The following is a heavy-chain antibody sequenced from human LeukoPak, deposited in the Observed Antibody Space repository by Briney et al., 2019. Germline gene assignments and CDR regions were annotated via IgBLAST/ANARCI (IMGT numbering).Heavy chain of an antibody. Sequence: GSLRLSCAASGFTFSSYWMSWVRQAPGKGLEWVANIKQDGSEKYYVDSVKGRFTISRDNAKNSLYLQMNSLRAEDTAVYYCARDPQYYYGSGSYYNVGLGYWGQGTLVTVSS. D-gene: IGHD3-10*01. CDR2: IKQDGSEK. J-gene: IGHJ4*02. CDR3: ARDPQYYYGSGSYYNVGLGY. V-gene: IGHV3-7*01. CDR1: GFTFSSYW.